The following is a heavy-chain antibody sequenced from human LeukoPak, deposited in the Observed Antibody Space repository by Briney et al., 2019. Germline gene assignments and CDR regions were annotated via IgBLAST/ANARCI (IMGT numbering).Heavy chain of an antibody. CDR2: ISVTSGST. J-gene: IGHJ6*03. V-gene: IGHV3-23*01. Sequence: QPGGSLRLSCAASGFTFSSYAMSWVRQAPWKGLEWVSSISVTSGSTFYPDSVQGRFPISRANSKNTLYLQMNSLRAEDTAVYYCAKVPFDWISSTNYYYYMDVWGKGTTVTVSS. CDR3: AKVPFDWISSTNYYYYMDV. CDR1: GFTFSSYA. D-gene: IGHD3-9*01.